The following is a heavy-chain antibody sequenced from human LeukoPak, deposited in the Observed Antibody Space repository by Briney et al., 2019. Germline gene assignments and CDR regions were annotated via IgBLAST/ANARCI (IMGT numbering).Heavy chain of an antibody. Sequence: PGGSLRLSCAASGFTFCSYGMHWVRQAPGKGLEWVAVISYDGSNKYYADSVKGRFTISRDNSKNTLYLQMNSLRAEDTAVYYCAREMAYNPDYFDYWGQGTLVTVSS. CDR1: GFTFCSYG. CDR3: AREMAYNPDYFDY. V-gene: IGHV3-30*03. D-gene: IGHD5-24*01. CDR2: ISYDGSNK. J-gene: IGHJ4*02.